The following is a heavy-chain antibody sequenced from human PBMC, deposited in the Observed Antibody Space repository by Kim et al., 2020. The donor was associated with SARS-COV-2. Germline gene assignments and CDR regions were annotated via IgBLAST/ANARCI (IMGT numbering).Heavy chain of an antibody. CDR2: IKQDGSEK. V-gene: IGHV3-7*01. J-gene: IGHJ4*02. D-gene: IGHD3-22*01. Sequence: GGSLRLSCAASGFTFSSYWMSWVRQAPGKGLEWVANIKQDGSEKYYVDSAKGRFTISRDNAKNSLYLQMNSLRAEDTAVYYCARVRPDDSSGYFLFDYWGQGTLVTVSS. CDR3: ARVRPDDSSGYFLFDY. CDR1: GFTFSSYW.